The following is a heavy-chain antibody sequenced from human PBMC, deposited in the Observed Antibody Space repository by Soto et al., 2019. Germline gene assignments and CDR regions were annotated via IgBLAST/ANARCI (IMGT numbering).Heavy chain of an antibody. CDR3: ARGCALWFFWTYGMDT. CDR2: IIPIFGTA. CDR1: GYSFTSYW. Sequence: PGDSLNVCCNEPGYSFTSYWICWVRQAPGQGLEWMGGIIPIFGTANYAQKFQGRVTITADESTSTAYMELSSLRSEDTAVYYCARGCALWFFWTYGMDTWAQGTTLTVSS. J-gene: IGHJ6*02. V-gene: IGHV1-69*01. D-gene: IGHD3-3*01.